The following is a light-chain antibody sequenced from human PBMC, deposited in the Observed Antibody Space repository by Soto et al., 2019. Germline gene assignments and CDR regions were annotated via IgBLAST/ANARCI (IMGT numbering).Light chain of an antibody. CDR3: AAWDDSLSAYV. CDR1: SSNIGSNY. CDR2: RNN. V-gene: IGLV1-47*01. Sequence: QSALTQPPSASGTPGQRVTISCSGSSSNIGSNYVYWYQQLPGTAPKLLIYRNNQRPSGVPDRFSGSKSGTSASLAISRLRSEDGADYYCAAWDDSLSAYVFGTGTKVTVL. J-gene: IGLJ1*01.